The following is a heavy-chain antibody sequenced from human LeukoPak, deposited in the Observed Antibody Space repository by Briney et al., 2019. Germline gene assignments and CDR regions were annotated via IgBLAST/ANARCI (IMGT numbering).Heavy chain of an antibody. CDR1: GFTFSSYA. J-gene: IGHJ4*02. D-gene: IGHD2-2*01. CDR2: ISSDGTHD. Sequence: PGGSLRLSCAASGFTFSSYAIHWVRQAPGKGLEWVAVISSDGTHDFYADSVKGRFTISRDNAKNSLYLQMNSLRAEDTALYYCAKDRSSDVVPAATHFDYWGQGTLVTVSS. CDR3: AKDRSSDVVPAATHFDY. V-gene: IGHV3-30*04.